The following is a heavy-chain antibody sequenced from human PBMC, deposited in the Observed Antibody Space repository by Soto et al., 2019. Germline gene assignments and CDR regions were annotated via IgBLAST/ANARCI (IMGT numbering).Heavy chain of an antibody. V-gene: IGHV1-69*04. J-gene: IGHJ3*02. Sequence: GASVKVSCKASGGTFSSYTISWVRQAPGQGLEWMGRIIPILGIANYAQKFQGRVTITADKSTSTAYMELSSLRSEDTAVYYCARDPALVVPAAMQDDAFDIWGQGTMVTVSS. CDR1: GGTFSSYT. D-gene: IGHD2-2*01. CDR3: ARDPALVVPAAMQDDAFDI. CDR2: IIPILGIA.